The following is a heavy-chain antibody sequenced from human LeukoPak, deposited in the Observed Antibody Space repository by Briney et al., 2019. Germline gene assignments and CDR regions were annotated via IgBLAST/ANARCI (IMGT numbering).Heavy chain of an antibody. J-gene: IGHJ6*02. Sequence: PSETLSLTCTVSGGSISSYYWSWIRQPAGKGLEWIGRIYTSGSTNYNPSLKSRVTMSVDTSKNQFSLKLSSVTAADTAVYYCARDGEYSSSWYRNYYYGMDVWGRGITVTVSS. CDR2: IYTSGST. V-gene: IGHV4-4*07. D-gene: IGHD6-13*01. CDR1: GGSISSYY. CDR3: ARDGEYSSSWYRNYYYGMDV.